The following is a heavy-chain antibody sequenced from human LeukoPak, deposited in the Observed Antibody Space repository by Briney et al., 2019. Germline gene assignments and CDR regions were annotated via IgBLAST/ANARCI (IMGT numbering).Heavy chain of an antibody. D-gene: IGHD3-10*01. V-gene: IGHV3-9*01. CDR2: INWNSGNI. J-gene: IGHJ4*02. Sequence: GGSLRLSCAASGFTFDDYAMHWVRQAPGKGLEWVSGINWNSGNIGYADSVKGRFTISRDNAKNSLYLQMNSLRAEDTALYYCAKDMVRGVIYAFDIWGQGTLVTVSS. CDR3: AKDMVRGVIYAFDI. CDR1: GFTFDDYA.